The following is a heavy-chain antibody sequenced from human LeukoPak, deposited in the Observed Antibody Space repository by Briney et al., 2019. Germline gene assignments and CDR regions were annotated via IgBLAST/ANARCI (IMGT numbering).Heavy chain of an antibody. Sequence: GGSLRLSCAASGFTFSSYGMHWVRQAPGKGLEWVAVISYDGSNKYYADSVKGRFTISRDNSKNTLYLQMNSLRAEDTAVYYCAKVWSDYGDHGTLDYWGQGTLVTVSP. J-gene: IGHJ4*02. D-gene: IGHD4-17*01. V-gene: IGHV3-30*18. CDR1: GFTFSSYG. CDR3: AKVWSDYGDHGTLDY. CDR2: ISYDGSNK.